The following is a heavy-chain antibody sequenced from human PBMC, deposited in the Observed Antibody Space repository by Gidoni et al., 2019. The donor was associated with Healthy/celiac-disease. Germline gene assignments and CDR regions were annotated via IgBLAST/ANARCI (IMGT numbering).Heavy chain of an antibody. J-gene: IGHJ3*02. D-gene: IGHD2-15*01. CDR2: ISPIRGIA. CDR1: GGTFSSYT. V-gene: IGHV1-69*02. Sequence: QVQLVQSGAEVTKPGSSVKVSCKASGGTFSSYTISWVRQAPGQGLEWMGRISPIRGIANYAQKFQGRVTSTADKSTSTAYMELSSLRSEDTAVYYCASLYCSGGSCYGGDDAFDIWGQGTMVTVSS. CDR3: ASLYCSGGSCYGGDDAFDI.